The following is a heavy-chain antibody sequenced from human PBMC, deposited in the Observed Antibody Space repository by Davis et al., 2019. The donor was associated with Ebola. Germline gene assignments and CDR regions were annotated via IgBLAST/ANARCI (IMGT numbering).Heavy chain of an antibody. CDR1: AYTFTSFG. D-gene: IGHD3-3*01. CDR2: INSHNGDT. CDR3: ARGAYDFWNPYYRGVLGY. J-gene: IGHJ4*02. Sequence: ASVKVSCKAFAYTFTSFGISWVRQAPGQGLEWMGWINSHNGDTKYAQKFQGRVTMTRDTSISTAYMELSSLRSDDTAVYFCARGAYDFWNPYYRGVLGYWGQGTLVTVSS. V-gene: IGHV1-18*01.